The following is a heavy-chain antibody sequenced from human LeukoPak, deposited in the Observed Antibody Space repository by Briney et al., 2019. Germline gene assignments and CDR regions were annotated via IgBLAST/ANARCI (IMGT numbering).Heavy chain of an antibody. CDR3: ARHVVVVPAAIVPRFAFDI. J-gene: IGHJ3*02. V-gene: IGHV4-4*02. Sequence: PSGTLSLTCAVSGGSISSSNWWSWVRQPPGKGLEWIGEIYHSGSTNYNPSLKSRVTISVDKSKNQFSLKLSSVTAADTAVYYCARHVVVVPAAIVPRFAFDIWGQGTMVTVSS. D-gene: IGHD2-2*01. CDR1: GGSISSSNW. CDR2: IYHSGST.